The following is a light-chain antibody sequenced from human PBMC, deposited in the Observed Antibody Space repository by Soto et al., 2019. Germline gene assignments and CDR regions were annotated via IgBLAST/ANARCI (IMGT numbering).Light chain of an antibody. V-gene: IGKV3-20*01. CDR1: ESVSSTY. Sequence: EIVLTQSPGTLSLSPGERATLSCRASESVSSTYFAWYQQKPGQAPCLLIYGASNRATGIPDRFSGSGSGTDFTLTISRLEPEDFAVYHCQHYGSTPQTFGQGTKVEIK. CDR3: QHYGSTPQT. CDR2: GAS. J-gene: IGKJ1*01.